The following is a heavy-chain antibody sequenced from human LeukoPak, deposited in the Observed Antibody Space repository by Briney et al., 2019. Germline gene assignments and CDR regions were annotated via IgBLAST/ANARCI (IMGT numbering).Heavy chain of an antibody. D-gene: IGHD2-15*01. CDR2: ISYSGSS. J-gene: IGHJ3*02. CDR3: ARDVDNNDAFHI. Sequence: SETLPLTCTVSGVSISSGVSYWSWIRQHPGRGLEWIGYISYSGSSHQNPSLKSRVTISLDTSKNQFSLKLNSVTAADTAIYYCARDVDNNDAFHIWGQGTMVTVSS. V-gene: IGHV4-31*03. CDR1: GVSISSGVSY.